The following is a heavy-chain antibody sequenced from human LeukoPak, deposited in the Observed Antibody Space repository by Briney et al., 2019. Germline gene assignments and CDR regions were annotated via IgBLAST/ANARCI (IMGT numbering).Heavy chain of an antibody. CDR3: ARVRCSGGSCYFDY. V-gene: IGHV3-48*03. Sequence: GGSLRLSCAASGFTFSSYEMNWVRQAPGKGLEWVSYISSSGSTIYYADSVKGLFTISRDNAKNSLYLQMNSLRAEDTAVYYCARVRCSGGSCYFDYWGQGTLVTVSS. D-gene: IGHD2-15*01. J-gene: IGHJ4*02. CDR2: ISSSGSTI. CDR1: GFTFSSYE.